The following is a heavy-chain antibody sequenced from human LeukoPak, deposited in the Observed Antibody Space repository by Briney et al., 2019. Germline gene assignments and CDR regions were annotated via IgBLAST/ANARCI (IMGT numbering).Heavy chain of an antibody. CDR1: GFTVSSNY. Sequence: GGSLRLSCAASGFTVSSNYVSWVRQAPGKELEWVSVIYGGGITYYADSVKGRFTISRDNSKNTLYLQMNTLRAEDTAVYYCASPISAVTVADPRDPFDIWGQGTMVTVSS. CDR2: IYGGGIT. J-gene: IGHJ3*02. D-gene: IGHD6-19*01. CDR3: ASPISAVTVADPRDPFDI. V-gene: IGHV3-53*01.